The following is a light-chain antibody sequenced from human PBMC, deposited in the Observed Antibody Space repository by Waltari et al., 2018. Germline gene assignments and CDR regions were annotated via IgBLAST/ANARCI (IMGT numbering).Light chain of an antibody. Sequence: DIQMTQSPSTLSASVGDRVTITCRASQNINYWLAWYQQKPGKAPKLLIYAASTLQSGVPSRFSGSGSGTDFALTISSLQPEDFATYYCQQSYSFGQGTRLEIK. CDR1: QNINYW. CDR3: QQSYS. J-gene: IGKJ5*01. V-gene: IGKV1-39*01. CDR2: AAS.